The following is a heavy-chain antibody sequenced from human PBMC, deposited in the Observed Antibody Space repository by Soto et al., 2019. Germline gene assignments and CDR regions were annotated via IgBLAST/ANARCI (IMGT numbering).Heavy chain of an antibody. J-gene: IGHJ5*02. CDR2: ISGSGGST. Sequence: GGSLRLSCAASGFTFSSYAMSWARHAPGKGMEWVSAISGSGGSTYYADSVKGRLTISRDNSKNTLYLQMNSLRAEDTAVYYFAKDSVVVPAAMRDDWFDPWGQGTLVTVAS. D-gene: IGHD2-2*01. V-gene: IGHV3-23*01. CDR3: AKDSVVVPAAMRDDWFDP. CDR1: GFTFSSYA.